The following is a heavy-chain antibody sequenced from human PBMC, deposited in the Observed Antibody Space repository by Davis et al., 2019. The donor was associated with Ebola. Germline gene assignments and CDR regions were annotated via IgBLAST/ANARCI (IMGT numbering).Heavy chain of an antibody. CDR1: GFTFTDYY. CDR2: MSGDSLYT. J-gene: IGHJ4*02. V-gene: IGHV3-11*06. Sequence: PGGSLRLSCAASGFTFTDYYMSWIRQAPGKGLEWVSYMSGDSLYTNYADSVRGRFTISRDNAKNSLYLQMNSLRAEDTAVYYCARSSSGYFYGLDYWGQGTLVTVSS. CDR3: ARSSSGYFYGLDY. D-gene: IGHD3-22*01.